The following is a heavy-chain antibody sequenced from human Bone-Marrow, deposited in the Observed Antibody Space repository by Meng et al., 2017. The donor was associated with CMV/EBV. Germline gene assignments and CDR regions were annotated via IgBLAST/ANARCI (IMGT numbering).Heavy chain of an antibody. J-gene: IGHJ4*02. Sequence: GGSLRLSCAASGFTFSSYGMHWVRQAPGKGLEWVAFIRYDGSNKYYADSVKGRFTISRDNSKNTLYLQMNSLRAEDTAVYYCATLDDIVVVPAAKRLLSPQRFFDYWGQGTRVTVSS. CDR3: ATLDDIVVVPAAKRLLSPQRFFDY. CDR2: IRYDGSNK. D-gene: IGHD2-2*01. V-gene: IGHV3-30*02. CDR1: GFTFSSYG.